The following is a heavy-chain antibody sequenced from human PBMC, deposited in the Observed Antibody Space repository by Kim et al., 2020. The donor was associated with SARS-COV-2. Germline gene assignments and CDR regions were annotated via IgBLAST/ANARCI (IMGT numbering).Heavy chain of an antibody. CDR2: IGTAGDT. D-gene: IGHD6-19*01. V-gene: IGHV3-13*01. CDR1: GFTFSSYD. CDR3: ARDRSIAVAGKGGYFDL. Sequence: GGSLRLSCAASGFTFSSYDMHWVRQATGKGLEWVSAIGTAGDTYYPGSVKGRFTISRENAKNSLYLQMNSLRAGDTAVYYCARDRSIAVAGKGGYFDLWGRGTLVTVSS. J-gene: IGHJ2*01.